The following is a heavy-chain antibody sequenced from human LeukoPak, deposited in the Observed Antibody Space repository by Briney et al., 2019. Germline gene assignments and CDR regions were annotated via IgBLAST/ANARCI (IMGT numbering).Heavy chain of an antibody. J-gene: IGHJ4*02. Sequence: SETLSLTCTVSSASISSRSDYWGWIRQPPGKGLEWIGSIYYSGSTYYHPSLKSRVTKSVDTSKNQFSLKLSSGPAADTAVYYCARNNGQLLALFAYWGQGTLVTVSS. CDR1: SASISSRSDY. D-gene: IGHD2-2*01. CDR2: IYYSGST. CDR3: ARNNGQLLALFAY. V-gene: IGHV4-39*07.